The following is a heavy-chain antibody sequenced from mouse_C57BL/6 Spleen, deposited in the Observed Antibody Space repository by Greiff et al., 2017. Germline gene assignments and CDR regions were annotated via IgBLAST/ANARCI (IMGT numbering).Heavy chain of an antibody. J-gene: IGHJ2*01. CDR1: GYTFTSYW. Sequence: VQLQQPGAELVKPGASVKLSCKASGYTFTSYWMQWVKQRPGQGLEWIGEIDPSDSYTHSNQKFTGKATLTVDTSSSTAYMQLSSLTSEDSAVYYCARGVDGGDFDYWGQGTTLTVSS. D-gene: IGHD1-3*01. CDR3: ARGVDGGDFDY. CDR2: IDPSDSYT. V-gene: IGHV1-50*01.